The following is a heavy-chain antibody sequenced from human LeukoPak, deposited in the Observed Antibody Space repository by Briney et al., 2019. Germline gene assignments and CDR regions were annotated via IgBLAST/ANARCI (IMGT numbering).Heavy chain of an antibody. D-gene: IGHD3-22*01. CDR2: INPSGGST. Sequence: ASVKVSCKASGYTFTSYYMHWVRQAPGQGLEWMGIINPSGGSTSYAQKFQGRVTMTRDMSTSTVYMELSRLRSDDTAVYYCARVGLFYYDSSGYYYDYWGQGTLVTVSS. CDR3: ARVGLFYYDSSGYYYDY. J-gene: IGHJ4*02. V-gene: IGHV1-46*01. CDR1: GYTFTSYY.